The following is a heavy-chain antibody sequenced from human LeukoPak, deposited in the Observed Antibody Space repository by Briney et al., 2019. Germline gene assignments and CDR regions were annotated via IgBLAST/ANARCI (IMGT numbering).Heavy chain of an antibody. V-gene: IGHV3-21*01. CDR1: GFTFSSYT. CDR2: ISSSGMSI. Sequence: GGSLRLSCAASGFTFSSYTMIWVRQAPGKGLEWVSAISSSGMSIYLTDSVKGRFTISRDNAKSSLYLQVDSLRAEDTAVYYCARGKYSSGWADYWGQGTLVTVSS. D-gene: IGHD6-19*01. CDR3: ARGKYSSGWADY. J-gene: IGHJ4*02.